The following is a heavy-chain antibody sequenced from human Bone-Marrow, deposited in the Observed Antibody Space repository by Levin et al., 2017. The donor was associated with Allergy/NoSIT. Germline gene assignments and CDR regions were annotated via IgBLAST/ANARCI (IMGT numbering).Heavy chain of an antibody. D-gene: IGHD4-17*01. Sequence: TGGSLRLSCAASGFTFKNYGMHWVRQAPGKGLEWVAASSYDGKNEHYADSVRGRFTISRDNSQNTLFLQMSSLRAEDTAVYYCAKDSTLATVTTPFDYWGQGALVTVSS. J-gene: IGHJ4*02. V-gene: IGHV3-30*18. CDR1: GFTFKNYG. CDR3: AKDSTLATVTTPFDY. CDR2: SSYDGKNE.